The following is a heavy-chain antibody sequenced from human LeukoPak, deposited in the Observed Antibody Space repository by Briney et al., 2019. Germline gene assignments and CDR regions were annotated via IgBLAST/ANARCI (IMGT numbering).Heavy chain of an antibody. V-gene: IGHV1-18*04. CDR1: GYTFTSYY. CDR3: ARGYYYDTSGLGY. Sequence: ASVKVSCKASGYTFTSYYMHWVRQAPGQGLEWMGWISAYNGNTNYAQKLQGRVTMTTNTSTSTAYMELRSLRSDDTAVYYCARGYYYDTSGLGYWGQGTLVTVSS. D-gene: IGHD3-22*01. CDR2: ISAYNGNT. J-gene: IGHJ4*02.